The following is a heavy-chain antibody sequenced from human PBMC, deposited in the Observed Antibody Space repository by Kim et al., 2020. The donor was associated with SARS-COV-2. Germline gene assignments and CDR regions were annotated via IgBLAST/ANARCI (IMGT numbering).Heavy chain of an antibody. CDR3: ARDRRGFNPYYGMDV. D-gene: IGHD3-10*01. J-gene: IGHJ6*02. Sequence: ADSGKGRFTISSDTSKSTLYLQMNSLRAEDTTVYYCARDRRGFNPYYGMDVWGQGTTVIVSS. V-gene: IGHV3-23*01.